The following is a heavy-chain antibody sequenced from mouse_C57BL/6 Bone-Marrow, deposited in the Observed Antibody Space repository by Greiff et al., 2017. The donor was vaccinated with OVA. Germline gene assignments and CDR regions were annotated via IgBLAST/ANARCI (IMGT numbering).Heavy chain of an antibody. D-gene: IGHD1-1*01. CDR2: SRNKANDYTT. V-gene: IGHV7-1*01. CDR1: GFTFSDFY. CDR3: ARDYYYPGDY. J-gene: IGHJ4*01. Sequence: EVHLVESGGGLVQSGRSLRLSCAPSGFTFSDFYMEWVRQAPGKGLEWIAASRNKANDYTTEYSASVKGRFIVSRDTSQSILYLQMNALRAEDTAIYYCARDYYYPGDYWGQGTSVTVSS.